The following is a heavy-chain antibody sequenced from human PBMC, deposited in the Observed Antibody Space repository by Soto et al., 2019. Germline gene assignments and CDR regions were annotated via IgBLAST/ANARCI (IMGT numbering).Heavy chain of an antibody. CDR3: ATYSVGEGGRGY. J-gene: IGHJ4*02. CDR1: GGSMSGQH. Sequence: HVQLQESGPGLVKPSETLSLTCTVSGGSMSGQHWSWIRQPPGKGLEWIGHHSDSTNYNPSLKSRVTISTDMSKNQFSLKLSSVTAADTAVYFCATYSVGEGGRGYWGQGTLVTVSS. V-gene: IGHV4-4*09. CDR2: HHSDST. D-gene: IGHD5-12*01.